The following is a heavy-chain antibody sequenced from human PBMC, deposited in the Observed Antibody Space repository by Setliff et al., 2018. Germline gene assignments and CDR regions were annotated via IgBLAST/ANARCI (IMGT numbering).Heavy chain of an antibody. CDR2: ISGSGVST. D-gene: IGHD1-26*01. CDR1: GFTFSSYA. V-gene: IGHV3-23*01. J-gene: IGHJ3*02. Sequence: GGSLRLSCAASGFTFSSYAMSWVRQAPGKGLEWVSAISGSGVSTYYADSVKGRFTISRDNSKNTLYLQMNSLRAEDTAVYYCAKSSGSYYALAGDAFDIWGQGTMVTVSS. CDR3: AKSSGSYYALAGDAFDI.